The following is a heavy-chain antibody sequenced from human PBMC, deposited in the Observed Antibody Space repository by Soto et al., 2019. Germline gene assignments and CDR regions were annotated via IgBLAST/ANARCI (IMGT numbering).Heavy chain of an antibody. Sequence: ASETLSLTCTVSGGSISSNSYYWGWIRQPPGKGLEWIGIIYYSGSTYYNPSLKSRVTISVDTSKNQFSLKLSSVTAADTAVYYCTRYTTSTGDFDYWGQGTLVTVYS. V-gene: IGHV4-39*01. CDR2: IYYSGST. CDR3: TRYTTSTGDFDY. CDR1: GGSISSNSYY. J-gene: IGHJ4*02. D-gene: IGHD6-6*01.